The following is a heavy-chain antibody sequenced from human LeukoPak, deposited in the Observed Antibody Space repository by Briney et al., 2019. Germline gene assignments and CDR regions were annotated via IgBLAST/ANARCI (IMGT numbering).Heavy chain of an antibody. J-gene: IGHJ4*02. CDR3: ARTRGHHATMAYFDY. V-gene: IGHV1-2*02. Sequence: ASVKVSCKASGGTFSSYAISWVRQAPGQGLEWIGWINPNGGETIYAQKLQGSVTMTRDTSINTAYMELNRLRSDDTAVYFCARTRGHHATMAYFDYWGQGTLVTVSS. CDR2: INPNGGET. CDR1: GGTFSSYA. D-gene: IGHD3-10*01.